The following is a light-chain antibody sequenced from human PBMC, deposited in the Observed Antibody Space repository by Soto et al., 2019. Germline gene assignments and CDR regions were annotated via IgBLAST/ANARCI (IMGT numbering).Light chain of an antibody. Sequence: EIGMTQSPYTLSVSPGEGATLSCRVSQSIRSNLAWYQQRPGQAPRLLMYGASTRADGIPARFTGSGSGTEFTLTISSLQSEDFAVYYCQQYHIWPPWTSGQGTKV. CDR3: QQYHIWPPWT. J-gene: IGKJ1*01. CDR2: GAS. CDR1: QSIRSN. V-gene: IGKV3-15*01.